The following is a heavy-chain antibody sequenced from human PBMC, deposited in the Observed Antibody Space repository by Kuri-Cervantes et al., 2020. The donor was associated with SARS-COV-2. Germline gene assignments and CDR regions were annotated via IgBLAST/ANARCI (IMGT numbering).Heavy chain of an antibody. J-gene: IGHJ4*02. CDR1: GFTFSSYS. CDR2: ISASGGST. CDR3: ASNLSGYPEYDY. Sequence: GGSLRLSCAASGFTFSSYSMNWVRQAPGKGLAWVSAISASGGSTSYADSVKGRFTISRDNSKNTLYLQMNSLRAEDTAVYYCASNLSGYPEYDYWGQGTLVTVSS. D-gene: IGHD3-22*01. V-gene: IGHV3-23*01.